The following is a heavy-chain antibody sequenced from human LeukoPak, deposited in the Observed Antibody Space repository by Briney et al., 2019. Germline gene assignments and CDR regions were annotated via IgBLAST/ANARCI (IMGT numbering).Heavy chain of an antibody. CDR3: AKQGPGHCGSTSCYGVDY. CDR1: GYIFSVYA. D-gene: IGHD2-2*01. Sequence: ASVKVSCKASGYIFSVYALIWVRQAPGQGLEWMGWINTNTGNPTYAQGFTGRFVFSLDTSVSTAYLQISSLKAEDTAVYFCAKQGPGHCGSTSCYGVDYWGQGTLVTVSS. CDR2: INTNTGNP. V-gene: IGHV7-4-1*02. J-gene: IGHJ4*02.